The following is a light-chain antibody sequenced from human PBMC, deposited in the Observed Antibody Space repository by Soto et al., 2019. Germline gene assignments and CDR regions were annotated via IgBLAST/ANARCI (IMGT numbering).Light chain of an antibody. CDR3: QQTYSTLNS. CDR1: QNIRTY. J-gene: IGKJ2*03. Sequence: DIQVTQSPSSLSASVGDRVTITCRASQNIRTYLNWYQQRPGKPPKLLIHTASTLQSGVPSRFSCSGSWKEFTLTNSSLQTEDFATYYCQQTYSTLNSFGQGTKLEIK. CDR2: TAS. V-gene: IGKV1-39*01.